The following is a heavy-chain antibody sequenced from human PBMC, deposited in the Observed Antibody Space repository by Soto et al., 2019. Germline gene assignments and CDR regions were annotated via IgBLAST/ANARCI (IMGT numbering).Heavy chain of an antibody. Sequence: ASVKVSCKASGYTFSNYGVSWVRQAPGQGLEWMGWISAYNGNTNYAQKLQGRVTMTTDTSTSTAYMELRSLRSDDTAVYYCARAAYPSSTRCQRQHEAASKMWGQGPKAT. J-gene: IGHJ3*01. CDR3: ARAAYPSSTRCQRQHEAASKM. CDR1: GYTFSNYG. V-gene: IGHV1-18*04. D-gene: IGHD2-2*01. CDR2: ISAYNGNT.